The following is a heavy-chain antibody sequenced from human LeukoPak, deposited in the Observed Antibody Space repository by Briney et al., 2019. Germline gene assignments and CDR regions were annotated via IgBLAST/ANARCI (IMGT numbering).Heavy chain of an antibody. V-gene: IGHV4-39*02. D-gene: IGHD6-13*01. Sequence: SETLSLTCTVSGGSISRSSYYWGWIRQPPGKGLKWVGEINHSGSTNYNASLKSRVTISVDTSKNHFSLKLSSVTAADTAVYYCARAPAAAGTIDYWGQGTLVTVSS. CDR2: INHSGST. CDR3: ARAPAAAGTIDY. CDR1: GGSISRSSYY. J-gene: IGHJ4*02.